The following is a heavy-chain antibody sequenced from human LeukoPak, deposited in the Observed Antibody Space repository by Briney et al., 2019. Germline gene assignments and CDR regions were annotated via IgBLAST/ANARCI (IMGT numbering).Heavy chain of an antibody. V-gene: IGHV3-30*04. Sequence: GRSLRLSCATSGFTFSSYAFHWVRQAPGKGLEWVATMSFDVNNKYYADSVRGRFTISRDNSKNTLYLQMNSLRAEDTAVYYCAGDSPSSTGAYYCYGMDVWGQGTTVTVSS. CDR3: AGDSPSSTGAYYCYGMDV. J-gene: IGHJ6*02. D-gene: IGHD2-2*01. CDR2: MSFDVNNK. CDR1: GFTFSSYA.